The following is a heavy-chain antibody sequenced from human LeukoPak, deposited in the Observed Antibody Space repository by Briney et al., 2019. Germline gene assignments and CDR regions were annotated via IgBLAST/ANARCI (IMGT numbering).Heavy chain of an antibody. CDR3: ARGGCSSTSCYPNWFDP. CDR2: FGTRSTSI. V-gene: IGHV3-21*04. J-gene: IGHJ5*02. CDR1: GFTFSGYS. D-gene: IGHD2-2*01. Sequence: GGSLRLSCTASGFTFSGYSMNWIRQAPGKGLEWVSSFGTRSTSIYHAGSVKGRFAISRDNAKNSLYLQMNSLRAEDTAVYYCARGGCSSTSCYPNWFDPWGQGTLVTVSS.